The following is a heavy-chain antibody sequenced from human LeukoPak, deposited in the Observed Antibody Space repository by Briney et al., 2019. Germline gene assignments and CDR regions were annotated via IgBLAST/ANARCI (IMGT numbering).Heavy chain of an antibody. D-gene: IGHD6-19*01. CDR1: GFTVSSNY. J-gene: IGHJ4*02. CDR2: ISYDGSNK. CDR3: AKDLVPSPSSYGSGWYALSY. V-gene: IGHV3-30*18. Sequence: PGGSLRLSCAASGFTVSSNYMNWVRQAPGKGLEWVAVISYDGSNKYYADSVKGRFTISRDNSKNTLYLQMNSLRAEDTAVYYCAKDLVPSPSSYGSGWYALSYWGQGALVTVSS.